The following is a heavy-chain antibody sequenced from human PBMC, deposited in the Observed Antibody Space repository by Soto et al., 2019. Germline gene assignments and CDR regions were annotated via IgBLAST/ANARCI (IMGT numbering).Heavy chain of an antibody. D-gene: IGHD1-26*01. CDR3: AREVRPLWYSGSYSPRGAFDY. CDR2: INSDGSST. V-gene: IGHV3-74*01. CDR1: GFTFSSYW. J-gene: IGHJ4*02. Sequence: PGGSLRLSCAASGFTFSSYWMHWVRQAPGKGLVWVSRINSDGSSTSYADSVKGRFTISRDNAKNTLYLQMNSLRAEDTAVYYCAREVRPLWYSGSYSPRGAFDYWGQGTLVTVSS.